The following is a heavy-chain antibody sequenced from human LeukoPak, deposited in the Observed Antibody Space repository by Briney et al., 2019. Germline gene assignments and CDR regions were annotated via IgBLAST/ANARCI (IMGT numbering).Heavy chain of an antibody. CDR3: ARAFGLTDY. V-gene: IGHV3-48*02. CDR2: ISSSSSTI. CDR1: GFTVSSYS. Sequence: PGGSLRLSCAASGFTVSSYSMNWVRQAPGKGLEWVSYISSSSSTIYYADSVKGRFTISRDNAKNSLYLQINSLRDGDTAVYYCARAFGLTDYWGQGTLVTVSS. D-gene: IGHD3/OR15-3a*01. J-gene: IGHJ4*02.